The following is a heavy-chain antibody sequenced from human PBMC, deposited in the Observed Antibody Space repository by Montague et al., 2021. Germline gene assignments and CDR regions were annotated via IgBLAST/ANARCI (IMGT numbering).Heavy chain of an antibody. Sequence: SETLSLTCTVSGASINSSPYYWGWIRQPPGKGLEWIGSTYYSANTYYNPSLKSRLSISVDTTKNQFSLRLKSVTAADTAVYHCARVDCDGDCYTFDPWGQGTLVTVSS. CDR2: TYYSANT. D-gene: IGHD2-21*02. J-gene: IGHJ5*02. V-gene: IGHV4-39*01. CDR1: GASINSSPYY. CDR3: ARVDCDGDCYTFDP.